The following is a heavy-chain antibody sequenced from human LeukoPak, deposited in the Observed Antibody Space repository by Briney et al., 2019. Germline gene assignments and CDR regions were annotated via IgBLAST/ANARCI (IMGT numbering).Heavy chain of an antibody. V-gene: IGHV4-34*01. CDR1: GGSFSGYY. J-gene: IGHJ3*02. CDR2: INHSGST. Sequence: SETLSLTCAVYGGSFSGYYWSWIRQPPGKGLEWIGEINHSGSTNYNPSLKSRVTISVDTSKNQFSLKLSSVTAADTAVYYCARAKSDRTLFDACDIWGQGTMVTVSS. D-gene: IGHD1-14*01. CDR3: ARAKSDRTLFDACDI.